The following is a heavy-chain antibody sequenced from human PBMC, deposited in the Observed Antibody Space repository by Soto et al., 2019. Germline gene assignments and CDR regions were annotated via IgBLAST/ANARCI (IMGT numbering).Heavy chain of an antibody. V-gene: IGHV3-30*18. D-gene: IGHD6-6*01. J-gene: IGHJ4*02. CDR3: AKQRGMSSSSPFDY. Sequence: QVQLVESGGGVVQPGRSLRLSCAASGFSYGMHWVRQAPGKGLEWVAVISYDGSNKYYSDSVKGRFTISRDISKNTLYLQMISLRPEDTAVYYCAKQRGMSSSSPFDYWGQGTVVTVSS. CDR2: ISYDGSNK. CDR1: GFSYG.